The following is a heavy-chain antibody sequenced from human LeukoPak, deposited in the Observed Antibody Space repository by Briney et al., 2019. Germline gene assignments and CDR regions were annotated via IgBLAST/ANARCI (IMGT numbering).Heavy chain of an antibody. CDR3: TRGGSWCNGYYCYMDV. CDR2: LRSKPNNNAT. D-gene: IGHD4/OR15-4a*01. CDR1: GFTVGDSS. V-gene: IGHV3-73*01. Sequence: GGSLKLACAAAGFTVGDSSVRWVRQPSGKGLEWVGRLRSKPNNNATTYAASVKGRFFISRDDSKNTAYLQMHSLKTEDKAIYYCTRGGSWCNGYYCYMDVWGKGTTVVVSS. J-gene: IGHJ6*03.